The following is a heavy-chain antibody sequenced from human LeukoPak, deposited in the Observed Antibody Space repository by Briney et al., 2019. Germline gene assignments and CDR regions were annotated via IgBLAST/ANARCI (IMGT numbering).Heavy chain of an antibody. CDR3: ARGSYIVGATFDAAEYFQH. Sequence: PSETLSLTCAVSGGSISSGGYSWSWIRQPPGKGLEWIGYIYHSGSTYYNPSLKSRVTISVDTSKNQFSLKLSSVTAADTAVYYCARGSYIVGATFDAAEYFQHWGQGTLVTVSS. CDR2: IYHSGST. J-gene: IGHJ1*01. CDR1: GGSISSGGYS. V-gene: IGHV4-30-2*01. D-gene: IGHD1-26*01.